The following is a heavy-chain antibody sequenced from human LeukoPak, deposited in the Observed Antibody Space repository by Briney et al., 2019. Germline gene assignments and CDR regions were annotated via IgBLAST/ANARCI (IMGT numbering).Heavy chain of an antibody. CDR3: ARDFYYYDSSGYYNWFDP. V-gene: IGHV4-34*01. J-gene: IGHJ5*02. Sequence: KSSETLSLTCAVYGGSFSGYYWSWIRQPPGKGLEWIGEINHSGSTNYNPSLKSRVTISVDTSKNQFSLKLSSVTAADTAVYYCARDFYYYDSSGYYNWFDPWGQGTLVTVSS. CDR1: GGSFSGYY. CDR2: INHSGST. D-gene: IGHD3-22*01.